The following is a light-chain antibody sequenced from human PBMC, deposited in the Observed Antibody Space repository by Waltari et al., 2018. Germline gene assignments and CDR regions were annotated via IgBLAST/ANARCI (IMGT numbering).Light chain of an antibody. CDR3: MESLRALWT. J-gene: IGKJ1*01. CDR2: LGS. CDR1: QSLLHSKGYNY. V-gene: IGKV2-28*01. Sequence: IVVTQSPLSLPVTPGEPASISCRSSQSLLHSKGYNYLDWYLQKPGQSPQLLLDLGSNRASGGPERFRGSGSGTDFTLKISRVEAEDVGVYYCMESLRALWTFGQGTKVEIK.